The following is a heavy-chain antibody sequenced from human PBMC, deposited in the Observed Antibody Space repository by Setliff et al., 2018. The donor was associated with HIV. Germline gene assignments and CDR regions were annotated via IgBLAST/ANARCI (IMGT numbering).Heavy chain of an antibody. CDR3: ITDLYGSSLSSGWSWYCQH. V-gene: IGHV3-15*01. CDR1: GFTVSKAW. J-gene: IGHJ1*01. D-gene: IGHD6-19*01. Sequence: GGSLRLSCAASGFTVSKAWMTWVRQAPGKGLEWVGRIKRKSDGGTTDYAAPVKGRFTISRDDSKNTLFLQMDSLTTEDTAVYYCITDLYGSSLSSGWSWYCQHWGPGTLVTISS. CDR2: IKRKSDGGTT.